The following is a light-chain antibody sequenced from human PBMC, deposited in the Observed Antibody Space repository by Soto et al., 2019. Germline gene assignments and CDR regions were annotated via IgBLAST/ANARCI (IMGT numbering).Light chain of an antibody. CDR1: SSDVGGYNY. CDR2: ELS. J-gene: IGLJ1*01. CDR3: SSYTSSSTLV. V-gene: IGLV2-14*01. Sequence: LTQPASVSGSPGQSITISCTGTSSDVGGYNYVSWYQQHPGKAPKLMIYELSNRPSGVSNRFADSKPGNTASLTLSGRQAEDEADYYCSSYTSSSTLVFGTGTKVTV.